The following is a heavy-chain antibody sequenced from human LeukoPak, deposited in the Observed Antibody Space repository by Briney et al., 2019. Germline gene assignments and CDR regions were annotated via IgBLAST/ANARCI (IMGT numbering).Heavy chain of an antibody. CDR3: ARVAVGADFDY. V-gene: IGHV3-48*03. J-gene: IGHJ4*02. CDR2: ISSSGSTI. D-gene: IGHD1-26*01. CDR1: GFTFSSYE. Sequence: GGSLRLSCAASGFTFSSYEMNWVRQAPGKELEWVSYISSSGSTIYYADSVKGRFTISRDNAKNSLYLQMNSLRAEDTAVYYCARVAVGADFDYWGQGTLVTVSS.